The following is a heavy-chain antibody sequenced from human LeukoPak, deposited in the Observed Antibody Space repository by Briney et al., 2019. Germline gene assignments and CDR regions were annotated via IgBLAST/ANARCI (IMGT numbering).Heavy chain of an antibody. CDR2: ISGSGETT. J-gene: IGHJ4*02. Sequence: PGGSLRLSCAASGFTFRNHAMNWVRQAPGKGLEWVSVISGSGETTYYADSVKGRFTISRDNSQNTLYLQMSSLRGEDTALYYRAKDRGMVGASVRAFDYWGQGTLVTVSS. CDR3: AKDRGMVGASVRAFDY. D-gene: IGHD1-26*01. V-gene: IGHV3-23*01. CDR1: GFTFRNHA.